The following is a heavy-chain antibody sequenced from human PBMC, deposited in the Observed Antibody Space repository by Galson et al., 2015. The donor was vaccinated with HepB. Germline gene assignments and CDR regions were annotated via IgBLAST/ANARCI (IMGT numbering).Heavy chain of an antibody. CDR3: ARYVFEASTSVVDY. CDR2: ISSSSTYI. V-gene: IGHV3-21*01. CDR1: GFTFSSYS. Sequence: SLRLSCAASGFTFSSYSMNWVRQAPGKGLEWVSSISSSSTYIYYADSVKGRFTISRDNAKNSLYLQMNSLRAEDTAVYYCARYVFEASTSVVDYWGQGTLVTVSS. D-gene: IGHD3-10*02. J-gene: IGHJ4*02.